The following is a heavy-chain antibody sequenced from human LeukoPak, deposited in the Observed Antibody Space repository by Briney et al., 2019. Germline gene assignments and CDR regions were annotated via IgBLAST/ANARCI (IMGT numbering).Heavy chain of an antibody. V-gene: IGHV1-69*13. Sequence: SVKVSCKASGGTFSSYAISWVRQAPGQGLEWMGGIIPILGTANYAQKFQGRVTITADESTSTAYMELSSLRSEDTAVYYCARGRTFGGVIVSDFDYWGQGTLVTVSS. J-gene: IGHJ4*02. CDR2: IIPILGTA. D-gene: IGHD3-16*02. CDR3: ARGRTFGGVIVSDFDY. CDR1: GGTFSSYA.